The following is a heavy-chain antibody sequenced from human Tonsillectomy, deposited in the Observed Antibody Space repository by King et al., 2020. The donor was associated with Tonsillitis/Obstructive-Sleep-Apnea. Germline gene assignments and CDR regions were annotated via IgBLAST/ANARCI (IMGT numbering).Heavy chain of an antibody. V-gene: IGHV3-74*01. D-gene: IGHD2-2*01. CDR3: AREVGAAAPGY. Sequence: VQLVESGGGLVQPGGSLRLSCAASGFTFSSYWMHWVRQAPGRGLVWVSRINGVGSGTGYGDSVKGRFTISRDNAKNTLYLQMNSLRAEDTAVYYCAREVGAAAPGYWGQGTLVTVSS. J-gene: IGHJ4*02. CDR1: GFTFSSYW. CDR2: INGVGSGT.